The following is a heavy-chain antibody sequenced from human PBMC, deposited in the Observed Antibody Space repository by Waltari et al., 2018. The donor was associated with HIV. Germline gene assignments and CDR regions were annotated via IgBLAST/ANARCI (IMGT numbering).Heavy chain of an antibody. V-gene: IGHV4-39*01. Sequence: QLQLQESGPGLVKPSETLSLTCTVSGGSISSSSYYWGWIRQPPGKGLEWIGRIYYSGSTYYNPSLKSRVTISVDTSKNQFSLKLSAVTAADTAVYYCATLTPDYGAEFDYWGQGTLVTVSS. CDR2: IYYSGST. CDR3: ATLTPDYGAEFDY. D-gene: IGHD4-17*01. J-gene: IGHJ4*02. CDR1: GGSISSSSYY.